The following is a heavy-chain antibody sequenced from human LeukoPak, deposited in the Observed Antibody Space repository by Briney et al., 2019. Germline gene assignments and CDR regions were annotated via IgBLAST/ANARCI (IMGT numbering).Heavy chain of an antibody. CDR2: ISYDGSNK. CDR1: GFTFSSYA. V-gene: IGHV3-30*04. CDR3: ARDDRGYLAYMDV. D-gene: IGHD6-25*01. Sequence: GRSLRLSCAASGFTFSSYAMHWVRQAPGKGQEWVAVISYDGSNKYYADSVKSRFTISRDNSKNTLYLQMNSLRAEDTAVYYCARDDRGYLAYMDVWGKGTTVTVSS. J-gene: IGHJ6*03.